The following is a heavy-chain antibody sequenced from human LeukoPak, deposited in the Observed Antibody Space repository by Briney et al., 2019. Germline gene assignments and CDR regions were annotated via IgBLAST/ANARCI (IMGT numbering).Heavy chain of an antibody. D-gene: IGHD6-19*01. J-gene: IGHJ4*02. Sequence: PSGTLSLTCAVSGGSISSSNWWSWVRQPPGKGLEWIGEIYHSGSTNYNPPLKSRVTISVDKSKNQFSLKLSSVTAADTAVYYCARVSIAVAGTESHYWGQGTLVTVSS. CDR3: ARVSIAVAGTESHY. CDR1: GGSISSSNW. CDR2: IYHSGST. V-gene: IGHV4-4*02.